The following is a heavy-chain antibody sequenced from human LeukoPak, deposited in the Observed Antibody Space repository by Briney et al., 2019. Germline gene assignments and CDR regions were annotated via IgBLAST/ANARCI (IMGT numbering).Heavy chain of an antibody. D-gene: IGHD6-19*01. CDR1: GDSISSNY. CDR2: ISYSGST. V-gene: IGHV4-59*08. Sequence: PSEALSLTCTVSGDSISSNYWSWVRQPPGKELEWLGPISYSGSTNYNPSLKSRVTISLDTSNNQFSLKLTSVTDADTAMYYCARLGRQSTGWYFDYWGQGTLVTVSS. CDR3: ARLGRQSTGWYFDY. J-gene: IGHJ4*02.